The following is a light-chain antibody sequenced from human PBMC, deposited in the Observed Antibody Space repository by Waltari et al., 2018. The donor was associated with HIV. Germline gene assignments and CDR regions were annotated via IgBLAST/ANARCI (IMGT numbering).Light chain of an antibody. Sequence: SYDLTQPPSVSVSPGQTASITCSGAKLGDKYTCWYQQKPGQSPVLIIYQNSKRPSGSPERFSGSNSGNTATLTISGTQALDEADYYCQAWDSSTAKNVFGPGTKVTVL. CDR1: KLGDKY. J-gene: IGLJ1*01. CDR2: QNS. V-gene: IGLV3-1*01. CDR3: QAWDSSTAKNV.